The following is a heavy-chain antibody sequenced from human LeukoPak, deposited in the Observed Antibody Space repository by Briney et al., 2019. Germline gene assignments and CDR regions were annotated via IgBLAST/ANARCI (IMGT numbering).Heavy chain of an antibody. CDR3: ARLAYSGSYSWFDP. D-gene: IGHD1-26*01. CDR1: GFTVSSHY. J-gene: IGHJ5*02. Sequence: PGGSLRLSCAASGFTVSSHYMSWVRQAPGKGLEWVSYISSSGSTIYYADSVKGRFTISRDNAKNSLYLQMNSLRAEDTAVYYCARLAYSGSYSWFDPWGQGTLVTVSS. V-gene: IGHV3-11*04. CDR2: ISSSGSTI.